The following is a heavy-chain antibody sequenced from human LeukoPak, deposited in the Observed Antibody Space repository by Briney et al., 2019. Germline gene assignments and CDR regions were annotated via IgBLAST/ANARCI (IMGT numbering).Heavy chain of an antibody. V-gene: IGHV4-34*01. CDR1: GGSFSGYY. D-gene: IGHD1-26*01. Sequence: PSETLSLTCAVYGGSFSGYYWSWIRQPPGKGLEWIGEINHSGSTNYNPSLKSRVTISVDTSKNQFSLKLSSVTAADTAVYYCARLCSGSYRFDYWGQGTLVTVSS. CDR3: ARLCSGSYRFDY. J-gene: IGHJ4*02. CDR2: INHSGST.